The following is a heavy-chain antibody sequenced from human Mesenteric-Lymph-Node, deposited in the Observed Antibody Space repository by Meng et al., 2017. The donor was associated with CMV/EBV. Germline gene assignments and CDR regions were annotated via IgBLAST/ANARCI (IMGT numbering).Heavy chain of an antibody. CDR2: IYRGGST. J-gene: IGHJ4*02. CDR3: ARMGSSSSVY. D-gene: IGHD6-6*01. V-gene: IGHV3-66*01. CDR1: GFTVSRNY. Sequence: GGSLRLSCAASGFTVSRNYMSWVRQAPGKGLEWVSLIYRGGSTYYADSVKGRFIISRDNAKNSLYLQMNSLRAEDTAVYYCARMGSSSSVYWGQGTLVTVSS.